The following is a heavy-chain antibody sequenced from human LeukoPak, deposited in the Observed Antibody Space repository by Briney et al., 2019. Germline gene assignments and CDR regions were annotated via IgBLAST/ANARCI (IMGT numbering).Heavy chain of an antibody. V-gene: IGHV3-20*04. CDR1: GFTFDSYG. Sequence: PGGSLRLSCAASGFTFDSYGMSWVRQAPGKGLEWVSGINWNGDDTTYADSVKGRFTISRDNAKNSLYLQMNSLRAEDTALYYCARDSVAGTDHSPIDYWGQGTLVTVSS. CDR3: ARDSVAGTDHSPIDY. CDR2: INWNGDDT. J-gene: IGHJ4*02. D-gene: IGHD6-19*01.